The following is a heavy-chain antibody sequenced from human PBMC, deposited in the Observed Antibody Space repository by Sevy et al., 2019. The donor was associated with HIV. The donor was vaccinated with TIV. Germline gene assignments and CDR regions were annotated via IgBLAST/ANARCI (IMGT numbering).Heavy chain of an antibody. CDR2: IHSDDTT. CDR3: ARGKSGYGYALNY. D-gene: IGHD5-18*01. CDR1: GFTVNSNY. V-gene: IGHV3-66*01. J-gene: IGHJ4*02. Sequence: GGSLRLSCAASGFTVNSNYMTSVRQAPAKGLEGVSVIHSDDTTYHADSVKDRFTISRDNFKNTLYLHMSSLRAEDMAVYYCARGKSGYGYALNYWGQGTLVTVSS.